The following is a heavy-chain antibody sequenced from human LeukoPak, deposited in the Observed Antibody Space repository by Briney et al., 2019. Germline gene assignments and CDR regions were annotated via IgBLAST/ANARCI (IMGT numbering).Heavy chain of an antibody. V-gene: IGHV3-30*02. J-gene: IGHJ4*02. D-gene: IGHD3-3*01. CDR2: IHDDGFTS. CDR1: GFTFRNYG. CDR3: VRGPGRGYYHGTGYVFDY. Sequence: GGSLRLSCTTSGFTFRNYGMHWVRQAPGKGPEWLTFIHDDGFTSFYAASVQGRFTISRDNSKDTLYLQMHTLESADTAIYYCVRGPGRGYYHGTGYVFDYWGQGTLVTVSS.